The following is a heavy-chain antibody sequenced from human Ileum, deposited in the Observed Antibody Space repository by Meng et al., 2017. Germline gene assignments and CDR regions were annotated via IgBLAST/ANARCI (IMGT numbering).Heavy chain of an antibody. J-gene: IGHJ2*01. D-gene: IGHD1-26*01. Sequence: VHMQQSGPGLVKPSQTLSLTCAISGDSVSSDSGAWNWIRQSPSRGLEWLGRTFYRSKWNDDFAESVKSRITITTDTSKNQFSLQLNSVTPEDTAVYYCARGVSDRYGYFDLWGRGTLVTVSS. V-gene: IGHV6-1*01. CDR2: TFYRSKWND. CDR1: GDSVSSDSGA. CDR3: ARGVSDRYGYFDL.